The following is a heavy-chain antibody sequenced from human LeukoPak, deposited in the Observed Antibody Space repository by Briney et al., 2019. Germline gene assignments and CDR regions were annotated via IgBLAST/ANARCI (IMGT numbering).Heavy chain of an antibody. CDR1: GFTVSTNS. CDR2: IYSDNT. D-gene: IGHD1-26*01. J-gene: IGHJ3*02. V-gene: IGHV3-53*01. CDR3: ARGGSYLSAFDI. Sequence: GGSLRLSCTVSGFTVSTNSMSWVRQAPGKGLEWVSFIYSDNTHYSDSVKGRFTISRDNSKHTLYLRMNRLRAEDTAVYYCARGGSYLSAFDIWGQGTMVTVSS.